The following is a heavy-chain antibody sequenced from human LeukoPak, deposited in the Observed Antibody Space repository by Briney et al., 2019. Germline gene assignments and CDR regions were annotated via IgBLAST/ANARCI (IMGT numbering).Heavy chain of an antibody. J-gene: IGHJ4*02. CDR1: GYTFTGYY. V-gene: IGHV1-2*02. D-gene: IGHD6-13*01. CDR3: ARGRQQLVTASEYYFDY. Sequence: ASVTVSCKASGYTFTGYYMHWVRQAPGQGLEWMGWINPNSGGTNYAQEFQGRVTMTRDTSISTAYMELSRLRSDDTAVYYCARGRQQLVTASEYYFDYWGQGTLVTVSS. CDR2: INPNSGGT.